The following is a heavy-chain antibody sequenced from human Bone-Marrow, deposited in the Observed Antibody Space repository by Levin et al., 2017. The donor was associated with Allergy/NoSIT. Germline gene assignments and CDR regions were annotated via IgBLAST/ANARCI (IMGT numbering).Heavy chain of an antibody. Sequence: ASVKVSCAASGLSFSNYDMNWVRQAPGKGLEWVSSISGGSSRIYYADSVKGRFTISRDNAKNSLYLQMNSLRVEDTAVYYCASWAMFYYDGSDFDYFYYGMDVWGQGTTVTVSS. V-gene: IGHV3-21*06. CDR2: ISGGSSRI. J-gene: IGHJ6*02. CDR1: GLSFSNYD. D-gene: IGHD3-16*01. CDR3: ASWAMFYYDGSDFDYFYYGMDV.